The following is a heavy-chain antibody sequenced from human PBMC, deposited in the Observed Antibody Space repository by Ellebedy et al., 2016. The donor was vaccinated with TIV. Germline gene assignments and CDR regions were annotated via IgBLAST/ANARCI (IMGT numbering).Heavy chain of an antibody. J-gene: IGHJ4*02. CDR1: GFTFSNYN. CDR3: ARGWSTPDS. CDR2: IRSTGSDQ. V-gene: IGHV3-21*06. D-gene: IGHD2-15*01. Sequence: GESLKISCVASGFTFSNYNMNWVRQSPGKGLEWVSSIRSTGSDQYYAESVKGRFTISRDNAQNTLFLQMNSLRVEDTAVYYCARGWSTPDSWGQGTLVIVSS.